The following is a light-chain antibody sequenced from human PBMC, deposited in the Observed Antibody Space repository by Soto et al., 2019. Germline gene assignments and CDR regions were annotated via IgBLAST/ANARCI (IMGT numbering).Light chain of an antibody. CDR3: SSYAGSNNWV. CDR1: SSDVGGYNY. CDR2: EVS. V-gene: IGLV2-8*01. J-gene: IGLJ3*02. Sequence: QSALTQPPSASGSPGQSVTISCTGTSSDVGGYNYVSWYQQHPGKSPKLMIYEVSKRPSGVPDRFSGSKSGNTASLTVSGLQAEDEAASYCSSYAGSNNWVFGGGTKLTVL.